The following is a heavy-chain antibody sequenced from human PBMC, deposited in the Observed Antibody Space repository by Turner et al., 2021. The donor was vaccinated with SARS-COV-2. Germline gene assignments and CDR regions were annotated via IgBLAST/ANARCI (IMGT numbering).Heavy chain of an antibody. CDR3: ARDPSGTFPRGLFDS. J-gene: IGHJ4*02. V-gene: IGHV4-59*01. CDR2: ISYSGIP. D-gene: IGHD3-10*01. CDR1: GDSINSYY. Sequence: QVQLQESGPGLVKPSETLSLPCPVSGDSINSYYWNWIRPSPGKGLEWIGYISYSGIPNYNPSLRSRIAISLDKSKKQFSLRLSSVTAADTAVYFCARDPSGTFPRGLFDSWGQGALVTVSS.